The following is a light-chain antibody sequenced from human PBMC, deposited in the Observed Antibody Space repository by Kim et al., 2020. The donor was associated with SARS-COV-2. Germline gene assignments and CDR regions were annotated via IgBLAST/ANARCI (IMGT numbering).Light chain of an antibody. V-gene: IGKV1-5*03. CDR1: QSIDNW. Sequence: SPSVGDRVIITCRASQSIDNWLAWYQQKPGKAPNLLIYRASTLKSGVPSRFSGSGSGTEFTLTIHNLQPDDFATYYCQEYDGNVYTFGQGTKLEIK. CDR3: QEYDGNVYT. J-gene: IGKJ2*01. CDR2: RAS.